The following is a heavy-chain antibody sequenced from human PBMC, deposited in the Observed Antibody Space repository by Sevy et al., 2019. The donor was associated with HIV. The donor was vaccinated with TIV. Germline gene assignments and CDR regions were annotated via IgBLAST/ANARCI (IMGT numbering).Heavy chain of an antibody. V-gene: IGHV3-30*04. CDR3: ARFPPERAFDI. CDR1: GLPFSSYA. CDR2: ISYDARNE. Sequence: GGSLRLSCAASGLPFSSYAMHWVRQGPGKGLEWVAVISYDARNEAYADSVKGRFTISRDNSKNTLYLQMNSLRAEDTAVYYCARFPPERAFDIRGQGTMVTVSS. J-gene: IGHJ3*02.